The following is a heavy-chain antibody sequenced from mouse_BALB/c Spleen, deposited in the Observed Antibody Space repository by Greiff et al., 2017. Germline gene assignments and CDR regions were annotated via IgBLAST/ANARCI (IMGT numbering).Heavy chain of an antibody. V-gene: IGHV1-15*01. CDR2: IDPETGGT. D-gene: IGHD1-1*01. J-gene: IGHJ4*01. CDR3: TRTPSTEGSSYAMDY. Sequence: VQLQESGAELVRPGASVTLSCKASGYTFTDYEMHWVKQTPVHGLEWIGAIDPETGGTAYNQKFKGKATLTADKSSSTAYMELRSLTSEDSAVYYCTRTPSTEGSSYAMDYWGQGTSVTVSS. CDR1: GYTFTDYE.